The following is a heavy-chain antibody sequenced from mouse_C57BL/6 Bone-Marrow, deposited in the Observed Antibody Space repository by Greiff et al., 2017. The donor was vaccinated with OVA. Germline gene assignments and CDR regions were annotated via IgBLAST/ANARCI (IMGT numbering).Heavy chain of an antibody. CDR2: IYPGNSDT. Sequence: VHVKQSGTVLARPGASVKMSCKTSGYTFTSYWIHWVKQRPGQGLEWIGAIYPGNSDTSYKQKFKGMAKLTAVTSASTAYMEVSRLTNEDSAVYYCTTLYYGYDGYSYWGQGTLVTDSA. V-gene: IGHV1-5*01. CDR1: GYTFTSYW. CDR3: TTLYYGYDGYSY. D-gene: IGHD2-2*01. J-gene: IGHJ3*01.